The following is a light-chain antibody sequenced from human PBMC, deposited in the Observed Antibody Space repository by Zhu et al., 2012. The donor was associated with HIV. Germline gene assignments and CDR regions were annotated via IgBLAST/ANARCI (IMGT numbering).Light chain of an antibody. CDR3: QQSYTVSVT. CDR1: QSISNR. CDR2: AAS. V-gene: IGKV1-39*01. Sequence: DIQMTQSPSSLSASVGDTVTITCRASQSISNRLNWYQQKPGKAPNLLIYAASSLQRGVPSRFSGSGSGTDFTLTINNLQPADFATYFCQQSYTVSVTFGQGTK. J-gene: IGKJ1*01.